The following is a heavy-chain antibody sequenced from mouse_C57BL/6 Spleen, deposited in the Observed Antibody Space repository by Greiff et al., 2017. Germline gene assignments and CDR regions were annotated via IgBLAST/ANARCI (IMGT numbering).Heavy chain of an antibody. CDR3: ARDGGNWFAY. D-gene: IGHD2-1*01. CDR1: GYAFSSSW. J-gene: IGHJ3*01. Sequence: VMLVESGPELVKPGASVKISCKASGYAFSSSWMNWVKQRPGKGLEWIGRIYPGDGDTDYNGKFKGKATLTADKSSSTAYMQLSSLTSEDSAVYFCARDGGNWFAYWGQGTLVTVSA. V-gene: IGHV1-82*01. CDR2: IYPGDGDT.